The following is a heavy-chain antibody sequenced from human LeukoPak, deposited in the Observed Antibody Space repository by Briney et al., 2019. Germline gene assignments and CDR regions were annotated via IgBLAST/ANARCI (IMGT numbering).Heavy chain of an antibody. V-gene: IGHV4-59*01. CDR2: ISYTGST. J-gene: IGHJ5*02. CDR1: GGSISPYF. D-gene: IGHD3-10*01. CDR3: ARDDYRGVTNFDP. Sequence: SETLSLTCTVSGGSISPYFWSRIRQPPGKGLEWIGYISYTGSTNYNPSLKSRVTISVDTSKNQFSLQLTSVTAADTAVYYCARDDYRGVTNFDPWGQGTLVTVSS.